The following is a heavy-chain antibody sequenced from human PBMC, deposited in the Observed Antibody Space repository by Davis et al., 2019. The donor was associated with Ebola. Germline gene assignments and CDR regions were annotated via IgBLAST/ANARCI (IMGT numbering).Heavy chain of an antibody. CDR2: IYYSGST. D-gene: IGHD3-3*01. J-gene: IGHJ5*02. CDR3: ARHDYEFWSGYYGGNWFDP. V-gene: IGHV4-59*08. CDR1: GDSISSYY. Sequence: MPSETLSLTCTVSGDSISSYYWSWIRQPPGKGLEWIGYIYYSGSTNYNPSLKSRVTISVDTSKNQFSLKLSSVTAADTAVYYCARHDYEFWSGYYGGNWFDPWGQGTLVTVSS.